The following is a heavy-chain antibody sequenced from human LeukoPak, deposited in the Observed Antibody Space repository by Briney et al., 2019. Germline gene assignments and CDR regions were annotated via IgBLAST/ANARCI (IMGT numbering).Heavy chain of an antibody. CDR1: GGSFSGYY. D-gene: IGHD5-24*01. Sequence: PSETLSLTCAVYGGSFSGYYWSWIRQPPGKGLEWIGYIYYSGSTNYNPSLKSRVTISVDTSKNQFSLKLSSVTAADTAVYYCARGAGFGWLQGPNYFDYWGLGTLVTVSS. CDR3: ARGAGFGWLQGPNYFDY. V-gene: IGHV4-59*01. J-gene: IGHJ4*02. CDR2: IYYSGST.